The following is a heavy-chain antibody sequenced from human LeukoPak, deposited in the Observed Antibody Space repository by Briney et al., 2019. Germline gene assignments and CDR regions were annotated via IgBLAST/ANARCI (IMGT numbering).Heavy chain of an antibody. J-gene: IGHJ5*02. CDR2: IYYSGST. V-gene: IGHV4-39*07. CDR3: ARVSVVVPAASKVDAPFDP. D-gene: IGHD2-2*01. Sequence: SETLSLTCTVSGGSISSSSYYWGWIRQPPGKGLEWIGSIYYSGSTYYNPSLKSRVTISVDTSKNQFSLKLSSVTAADTAVYYCARVSVVVPAASKVDAPFDPWGQGTLVTVSS. CDR1: GGSISSSSYY.